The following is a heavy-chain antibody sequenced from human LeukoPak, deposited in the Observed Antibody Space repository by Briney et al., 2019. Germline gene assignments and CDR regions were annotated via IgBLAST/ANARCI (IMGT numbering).Heavy chain of an antibody. D-gene: IGHD3-9*01. Sequence: GGSLRLSCAASGFTVSSNYMSWVRQAPGKGLEWVSVIYSGGSTYYADFVKGRFTISRDNSKNTLYLQMNSLRAEDTAVYYCARGTYYDILTGYGPFDYWGQGTLVTVSS. CDR3: ARGTYYDILTGYGPFDY. J-gene: IGHJ4*02. V-gene: IGHV3-66*01. CDR2: IYSGGST. CDR1: GFTVSSNY.